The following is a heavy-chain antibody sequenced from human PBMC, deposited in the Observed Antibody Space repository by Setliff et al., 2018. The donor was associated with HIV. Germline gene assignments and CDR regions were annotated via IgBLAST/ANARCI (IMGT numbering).Heavy chain of an antibody. V-gene: IGHV1-2*02. Sequence: ASVKVSCKASGYLFTGYYMHWVRQAPGQGLEWMGWINVNSGGTKYAQKFQGRVTMTRDTSISTAYMEVSSLRSDDTAVYYCATLGYDVDYWGQGTLVTVSS. CDR2: INVNSGGT. J-gene: IGHJ4*02. CDR1: GYLFTGYY. CDR3: ATLGYDVDY. D-gene: IGHD2-2*01.